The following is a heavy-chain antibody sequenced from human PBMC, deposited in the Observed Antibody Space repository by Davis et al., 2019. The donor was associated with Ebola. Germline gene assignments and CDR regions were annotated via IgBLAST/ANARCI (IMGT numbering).Heavy chain of an antibody. CDR2: IRSKANSYAT. J-gene: IGHJ4*02. CDR3: NVAVAGSDY. Sequence: GESLKISCAASGFTFSSYSMNWVRQASGKGLEWVGRIRSKANSYATAYAASVKGRFTISRDDSKNTAYLQMNSLKTEDTAVYYCNVAVAGSDYWGQGTLVTVSS. D-gene: IGHD6-19*01. CDR1: GFTFSSYS. V-gene: IGHV3-73*01.